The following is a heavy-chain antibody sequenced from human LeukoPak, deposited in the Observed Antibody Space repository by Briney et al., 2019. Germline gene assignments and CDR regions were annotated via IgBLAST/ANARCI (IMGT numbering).Heavy chain of an antibody. CDR3: ARAKPETGTTETFDY. V-gene: IGHV1-69*04. Sequence: SVKVSCKASGGTSGGTFSNYAISWVRQAPGQGPEWMGRTIPILGIANYAQKFQGRVTITADKSTSTAYMELSSLRYEDTAVYYCARAKPETGTTETFDYWGQGTRVTVSS. CDR1: GGTSGGTFSNYA. CDR2: TIPILGIA. D-gene: IGHD1-1*01. J-gene: IGHJ4*02.